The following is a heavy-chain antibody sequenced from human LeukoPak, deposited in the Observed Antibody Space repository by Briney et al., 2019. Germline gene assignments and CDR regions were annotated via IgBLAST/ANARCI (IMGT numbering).Heavy chain of an antibody. CDR3: ARYYSGSSHHYMDV. Sequence: SETLSLTCTVSGGSISSSSYYWSWIRQPAGKGLEWIGRIYTSGSTNYNPSLKSRVTMSVDTSKNQFSLKLSSVTAADTAVYYCARYYSGSSHHYMDVWGKGTTVTVSS. D-gene: IGHD6-6*01. CDR1: GGSISSSSYY. J-gene: IGHJ6*03. CDR2: IYTSGST. V-gene: IGHV4-61*02.